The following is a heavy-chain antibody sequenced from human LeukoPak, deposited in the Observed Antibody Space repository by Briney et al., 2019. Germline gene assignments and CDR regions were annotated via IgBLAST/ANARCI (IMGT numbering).Heavy chain of an antibody. Sequence: KTSETLSLTCTASGGSISNYYWSWIRQPAGKGLEWIGRIYTSGSTNYNPSLKSRVTMSVDTSKNQFSLKLNSVTAADTAVYYCARESSTSCYRCMDVWGQGTTVTVSS. CDR3: ARESSTSCYRCMDV. D-gene: IGHD2-2*02. J-gene: IGHJ6*02. V-gene: IGHV4-4*07. CDR2: IYTSGST. CDR1: GGSISNYY.